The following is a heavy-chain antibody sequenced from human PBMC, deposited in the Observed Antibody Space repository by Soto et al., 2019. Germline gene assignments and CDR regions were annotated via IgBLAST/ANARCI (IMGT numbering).Heavy chain of an antibody. J-gene: IGHJ6*01. CDR3: PTDPGISLGYYYSAMDV. D-gene: IGHD3-16*01. V-gene: IGHV1-2*02. Sequence: GDSVKVSCNAYGYTFTSHYIPSVRQALGEGLEWMGWINPNGGGTKYAQKFKGRVTMTRDTSINTAYMELTRLTSDDTAVHYRPTDPGISLGYYYSAMDVWGQGTTATDSS. CDR1: GYTFTSHY. CDR2: INPNGGGT.